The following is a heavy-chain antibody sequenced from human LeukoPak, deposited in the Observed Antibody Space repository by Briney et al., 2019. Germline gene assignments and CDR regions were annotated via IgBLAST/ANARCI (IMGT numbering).Heavy chain of an antibody. V-gene: IGHV1-18*01. Sequence: GASVKVSCKASGYTFTSYGISWVRQAPGQGLEWMGWINAYNGNTNYAQKLQGRVTMTTDTSTSTAYMELRSLRSDDTAVYYCARDSMIAVASDGMDVWGQGTTVTVSS. CDR3: ARDSMIAVASDGMDV. D-gene: IGHD6-19*01. CDR2: INAYNGNT. CDR1: GYTFTSYG. J-gene: IGHJ6*02.